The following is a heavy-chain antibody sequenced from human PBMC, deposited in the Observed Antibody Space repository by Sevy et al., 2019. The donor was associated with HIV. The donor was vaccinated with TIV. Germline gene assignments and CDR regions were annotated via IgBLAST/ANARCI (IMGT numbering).Heavy chain of an antibody. CDR1: GFTFIDYA. Sequence: GGSLRLSCADSGFTFIDYAMHWVRQAPGKGLEWVAVISDDGSKTYYADSVNGRFTISRDNSKNTLYLQMNSLRADDTAVYSCARGRVPSHYFAYWGQGTLATVSS. V-gene: IGHV3-30*04. J-gene: IGHJ4*02. CDR2: ISDDGSKT. CDR3: ARGRVPSHYFAY.